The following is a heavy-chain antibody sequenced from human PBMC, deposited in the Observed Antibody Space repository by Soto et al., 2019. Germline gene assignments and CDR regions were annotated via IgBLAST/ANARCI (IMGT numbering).Heavy chain of an antibody. D-gene: IGHD2-8*01. V-gene: IGHV1-18*01. CDR1: GYTFTRYG. Sequence: QGQLVQSEAEVKKPGASVKVSCKASGYTFTRYGISWVRQAPGQGLEWMGWISGYNGDTTYAQKFQGRVTMTIDTSTSTAYMELRSLTSDDTAVYYCAKNGQPPYYYYGLDVWGQGNKVTVSS. J-gene: IGHJ6*02. CDR3: AKNGQPPYYYYGLDV. CDR2: ISGYNGDT.